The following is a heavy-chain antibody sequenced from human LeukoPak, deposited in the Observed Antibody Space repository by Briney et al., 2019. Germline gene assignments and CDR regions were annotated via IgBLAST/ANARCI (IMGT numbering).Heavy chain of an antibody. CDR1: GGSISSYY. V-gene: IGHV4-59*12. D-gene: IGHD2-15*01. CDR2: IYYSGST. CDR3: AKKNRYCSGGSCYSRFDY. Sequence: SETLSLTCTVSGGSISSYYWSWIRQPPGKGLEWIGYIYYSGSTNYNPSLKSRVTISVDTSKNQFSLKLSSVTAADTAVYYCAKKNRYCSGGSCYSRFDYWGQGTLVTVSS. J-gene: IGHJ4*02.